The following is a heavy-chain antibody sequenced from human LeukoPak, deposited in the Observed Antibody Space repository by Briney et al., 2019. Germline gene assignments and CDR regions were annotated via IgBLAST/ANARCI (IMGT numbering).Heavy chain of an antibody. CDR1: GFTFSNYG. CDR2: ISYDGNNK. J-gene: IGHJ4*02. D-gene: IGHD2-2*01. V-gene: IGHV3-30*03. Sequence: PGRSLRLSCAASGFTFSNYGMHWVRRAPGKGLEWVAVISYDGNNKYYADSVKGRFTISRDNSKNTLYLQLNTLRAEDTAVYYCASGGYELTRYFDYWGQGTLVTVSS. CDR3: ASGGYELTRYFDY.